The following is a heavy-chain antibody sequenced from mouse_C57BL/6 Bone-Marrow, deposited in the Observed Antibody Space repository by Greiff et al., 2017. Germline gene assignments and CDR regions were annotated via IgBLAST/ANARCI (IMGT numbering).Heavy chain of an antibody. CDR1: GYTFTRYW. CDR3: ARRTTVVAPYYYAMGY. J-gene: IGHJ4*01. V-gene: IGHV1-55*01. Sequence: QVQLQQPGAELVKPGASVKMSCKASGYTFTRYWITWVKQRPGQGLEWVGDIYPGSGSTNYNEKFKSKATLTVDTSSSTAYMQLSSLTSEDSAVYYGARRTTVVAPYYYAMGYWGQGTSVTVSS. CDR2: IYPGSGST. D-gene: IGHD1-1*01.